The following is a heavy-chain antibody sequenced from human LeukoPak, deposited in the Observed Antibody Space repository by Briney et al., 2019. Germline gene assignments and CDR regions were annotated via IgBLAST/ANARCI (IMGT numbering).Heavy chain of an antibody. V-gene: IGHV3-74*01. J-gene: IGHJ6*02. Sequence: GGSLRLSCAASGFPFSSYWMHWVRQVPGKGLLWVSRINSDGSATIYADSVRGRFTITRDNAKNTLYLQMSGLRVEDTAVYHCASDSPYYGMDVWGQGTTVTVSS. CDR3: ASDSPYYGMDV. CDR1: GFPFSSYW. CDR2: INSDGSAT.